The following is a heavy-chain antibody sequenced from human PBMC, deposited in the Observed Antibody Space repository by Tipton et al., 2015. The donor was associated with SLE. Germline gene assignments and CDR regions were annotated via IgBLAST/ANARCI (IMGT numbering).Heavy chain of an antibody. Sequence: TLSLTCTVSGFSISSYYWGWIRQPAGKGLEWIGHIYTSGTTNYNPSLKSRVTISIDTSKNQFSLKLNSVTAADTAVYYCARGGVEEGLEEGDWFDSWGQGTLVTVSS. CDR3: ARGGVEEGLEEGDWFDS. CDR2: IYTSGTT. J-gene: IGHJ5*01. CDR1: GFSISSYY. D-gene: IGHD1-1*01. V-gene: IGHV4-4*07.